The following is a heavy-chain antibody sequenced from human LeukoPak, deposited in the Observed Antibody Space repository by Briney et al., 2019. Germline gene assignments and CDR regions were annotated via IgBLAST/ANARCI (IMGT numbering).Heavy chain of an antibody. J-gene: IGHJ4*02. V-gene: IGHV3-23*01. CDR1: GFTFSSYA. CDR2: ITTSDGNT. Sequence: GGSLRLSCAASGFTFSSYAMNWVRQAPGKGLEWVSTITTSDGNTYYADSVKGRFTVSRDNSKNTLFLQMNSLRAEDTAVYYCAKDGGLWVSAHWGDSWGRGTLVTVSS. D-gene: IGHD7-27*01. CDR3: AKDGGLWVSAHWGDS.